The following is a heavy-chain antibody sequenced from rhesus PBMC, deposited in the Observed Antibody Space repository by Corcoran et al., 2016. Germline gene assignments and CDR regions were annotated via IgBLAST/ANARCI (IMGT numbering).Heavy chain of an antibody. CDR2: LIGSSGST. CDR3: ARGQRVQSGYFEF. Sequence: QVQLQESGPGLVKPSETLSLTCAVSGGSISSSNRWSWIRQPAGKGLEWIGYLIGSSGSTYYNPSLKSRVTISTDTSKNQFSLKLSSVTAADTAVYYCARGQRVQSGYFEFWGQGALVTVSS. D-gene: IGHD5-24*01. V-gene: IGHV4-65*01. CDR1: GGSISSSNR. J-gene: IGHJ1*01.